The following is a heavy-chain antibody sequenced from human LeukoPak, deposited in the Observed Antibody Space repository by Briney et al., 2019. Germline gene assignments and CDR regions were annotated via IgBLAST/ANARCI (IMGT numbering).Heavy chain of an antibody. V-gene: IGHV4-34*01. CDR3: ARDSSGYYPDF. Sequence: SETLSLTCAVYGGSFSGYHWSWIRQPPGKGLEWIGEINHSGSTNYNPSLKSRVTISVDTSKNQFSLKLSSVTAADTAVYYCARDSSGYYPDFWGQGTLVTVSS. CDR1: GGSFSGYH. J-gene: IGHJ4*02. D-gene: IGHD3-22*01. CDR2: INHSGST.